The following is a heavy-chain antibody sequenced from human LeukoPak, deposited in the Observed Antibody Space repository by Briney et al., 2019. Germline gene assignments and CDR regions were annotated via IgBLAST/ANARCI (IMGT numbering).Heavy chain of an antibody. J-gene: IGHJ3*01. CDR3: AKPGYSASFEL. CDR1: GYTFTTSW. CDR2: IYPSDSDT. D-gene: IGHD5-12*01. V-gene: IGHV5-51*01. Sequence: GESLKISCQASGYTFTTSWIDWVRQLPGTGLEWMAIIYPSDSDTRYNPSFQGQDTISADKSINTAYLSWSSLKASDSAIYYCAKPGYSASFELWGQGTTVTVSS.